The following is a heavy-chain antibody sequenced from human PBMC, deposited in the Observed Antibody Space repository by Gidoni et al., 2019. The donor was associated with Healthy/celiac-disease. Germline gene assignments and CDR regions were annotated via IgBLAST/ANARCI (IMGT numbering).Heavy chain of an antibody. D-gene: IGHD3-10*01. CDR1: GFTFRSYA. CDR3: AKGREKENGSGSWTPCYFDC. J-gene: IGHJ4*02. Sequence: QVQLVESGGGVVQPGRSLRLSCAASGFTFRSYAMHWVRQAPGKGLEWVAVISYDGSDKFYADSVKGRFTISRDNSKNTLYLQMNSLRAEDTAVYYCAKGREKENGSGSWTPCYFDCWGQGTLVPVSS. CDR2: ISYDGSDK. V-gene: IGHV3-30*18.